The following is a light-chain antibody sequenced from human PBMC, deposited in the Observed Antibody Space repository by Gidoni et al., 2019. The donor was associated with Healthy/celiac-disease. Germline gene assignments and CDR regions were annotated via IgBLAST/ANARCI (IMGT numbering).Light chain of an antibody. CDR2: GAS. V-gene: IGKV3-15*01. J-gene: IGKJ2*01. CDR3: QQYNNWPTL. CDR1: QSVSSN. Sequence: EIVMTQSPATLSVSPGERATLSCRASQSVSSNLAWYQQKPGQAPRLLIYGASTRATGIPARFSGSGSGTEFTLTISSLQSEDFAVYYCQQYNNWPTLFXXXTKLEIK.